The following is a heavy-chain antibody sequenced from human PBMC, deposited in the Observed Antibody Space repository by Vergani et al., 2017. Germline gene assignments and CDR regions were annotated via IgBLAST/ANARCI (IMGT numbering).Heavy chain of an antibody. V-gene: IGHV1-24*01. CDR1: GYTLTELS. CDR3: ATTAIGVATVTEWLDSRWFDP. Sequence: QVQLVQSGAEVKKPGASVKVSCKVSGYTLTELSMHWVRQAPGKGLEWMGGFDPEDGETIYAQKSQGRVTMTEDTSTDTAYMELSSLRSEYTAVYYCATTAIGVATVTEWLDSRWFDPWGQGTLVTVSS. D-gene: IGHD5-12*01. CDR2: FDPEDGET. J-gene: IGHJ5*02.